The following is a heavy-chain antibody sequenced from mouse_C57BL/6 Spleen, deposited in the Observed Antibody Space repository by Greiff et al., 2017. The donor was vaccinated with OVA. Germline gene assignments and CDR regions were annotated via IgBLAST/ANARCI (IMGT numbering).Heavy chain of an antibody. V-gene: IGHV14-4*01. CDR2: IDPENGDT. Sequence: VQLQQSGAELVRPGASVKLSCTASGFNIKDDYMHWVKQRPEQGLEWIGWIDPENGDTEYASKFQGKATITADTSSNTAYLQLSSLTSEDTAVYYCTTLNYYGNFYAMDYWGQGTSVTVSS. CDR3: TTLNYYGNFYAMDY. D-gene: IGHD2-1*01. CDR1: GFNIKDDY. J-gene: IGHJ4*01.